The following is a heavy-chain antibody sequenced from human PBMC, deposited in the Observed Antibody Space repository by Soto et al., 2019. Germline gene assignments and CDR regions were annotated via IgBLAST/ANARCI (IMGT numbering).Heavy chain of an antibody. V-gene: IGHV3-30*03. D-gene: IGHD5-12*01. Sequence: QVQLVESGGGVVQPGRSLRLSCAASGFTFSSYGMHWVRQAPGKGLEWVAVISYDGSNKYYADSVKGRFTISRDNSKNPLYLQMNSLRAEDTAVYYCARGGYKAPIYYYYYGMDVWGQGTTVTVSS. CDR1: GFTFSSYG. J-gene: IGHJ6*02. CDR3: ARGGYKAPIYYYYYGMDV. CDR2: ISYDGSNK.